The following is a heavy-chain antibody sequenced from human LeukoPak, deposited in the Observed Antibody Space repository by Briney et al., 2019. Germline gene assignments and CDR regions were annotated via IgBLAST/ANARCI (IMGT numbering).Heavy chain of an antibody. CDR1: GYTFTSYD. D-gene: IGHD4-17*01. Sequence: ASVKVSCKASGYTFTSYDINWVRQATGQGLEWMGWINPNSGGTNYAQKFQGRVTMTRDTSISTAYMELSRLRSDDTAVYYCARAYIDYGAYYYYYGMDVWGQGTTVTVSS. CDR2: INPNSGGT. V-gene: IGHV1-2*02. CDR3: ARAYIDYGAYYYYYGMDV. J-gene: IGHJ6*02.